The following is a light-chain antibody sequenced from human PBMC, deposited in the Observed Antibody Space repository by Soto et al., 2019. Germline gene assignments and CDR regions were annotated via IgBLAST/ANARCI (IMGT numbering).Light chain of an antibody. CDR1: SSDVGGYNY. CDR3: CSYAGSSTFVV. CDR2: EVS. Sequence: QSALTQPASVSGSPGQSITISCTGTSSDVGGYNYVSWYQQHPGKAPKLMIYEVSKRPSGVSNRFSGSKSGNTASLTISGLQAEDEADYYCCSYAGSSTFVVFGGGTKLTVL. V-gene: IGLV2-23*02. J-gene: IGLJ2*01.